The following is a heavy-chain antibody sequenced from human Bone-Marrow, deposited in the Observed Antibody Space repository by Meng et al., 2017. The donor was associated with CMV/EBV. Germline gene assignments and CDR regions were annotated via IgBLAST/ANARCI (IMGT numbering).Heavy chain of an antibody. V-gene: IGHV1-69*02. D-gene: IGHD1-1*01. CDR3: ARRYNWNDRFDP. CDR2: IIPILGIA. CDR1: GGTFSSYT. Sequence: SVKVSCKASGGTFSSYTISWVRQAPGQGLEWMGRIIPILGIANYAQKFQGRVTITADKSTSTAYMELSSLRSEDTAVYHCARRYNWNDRFDPWGQGTLVTVSS. J-gene: IGHJ5*02.